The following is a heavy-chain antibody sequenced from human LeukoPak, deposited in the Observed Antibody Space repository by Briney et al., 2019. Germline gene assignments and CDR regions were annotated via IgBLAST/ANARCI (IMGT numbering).Heavy chain of an antibody. J-gene: IGHJ5*02. Sequence: LSGGSLRLSCAASGFTFSSYAMSWVRQAPGKGLEWVSSISAGGGSTYYADSVKGRFTLSRDNSKNTLYLQMTSLRAEDTAIYYCAKYSGTNFFQWFDPWGQGTLVTVSS. CDR1: GFTFSSYA. CDR3: AKYSGTNFFQWFDP. CDR2: ISAGGGST. V-gene: IGHV3-23*01. D-gene: IGHD1-26*01.